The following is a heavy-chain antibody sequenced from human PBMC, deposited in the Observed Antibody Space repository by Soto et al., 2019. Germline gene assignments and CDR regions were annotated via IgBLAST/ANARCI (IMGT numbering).Heavy chain of an antibody. D-gene: IGHD2-21*01. CDR3: ARGIATTAFDI. Sequence: GGSLRLSCAASGFTFSSYSMNWVRQAPGKGLEWVSSISSSSSYIYYADSVKGRFTISRDNAKNSLYLQMNSLRAEDTAVYYCARGIATTAFDIWGQGTMVTVSS. CDR2: ISSSSSYI. J-gene: IGHJ3*02. CDR1: GFTFSSYS. V-gene: IGHV3-21*01.